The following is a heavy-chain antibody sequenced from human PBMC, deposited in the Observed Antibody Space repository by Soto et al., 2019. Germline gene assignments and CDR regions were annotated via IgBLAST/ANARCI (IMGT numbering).Heavy chain of an antibody. CDR3: AKYRYLDHDSRGYLFDN. J-gene: IGHJ4*02. CDR1: GFTFNIYA. CDR2: ISRYGDFT. D-gene: IGHD3-22*01. Sequence: EVQLLESGGDLIQPGGSLRLSCAASGFTFNIYAMTWVRQAPGKGLEWVSAISRYGDFTYYADSVEGRFTISRDNSKNTRYLQMNSLRAEDTAVYYCAKYRYLDHDSRGYLFDNWGQGTLVTVSS. V-gene: IGHV3-23*01.